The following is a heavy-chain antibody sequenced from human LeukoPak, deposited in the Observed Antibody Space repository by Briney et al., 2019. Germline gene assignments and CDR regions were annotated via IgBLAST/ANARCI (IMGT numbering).Heavy chain of an antibody. J-gene: IGHJ6*03. CDR3: AKETNPIPDSGLDYMDV. Sequence: GGSLRLSCAVSGFIFSDYYMSWIRQAPGKGLEWVSAISGSGGSTYYADSVKGRFTISRDNSKNTLYLQMNSLRAEDTAVYYCAKETNPIPDSGLDYMDVWGKGTTVTVSS. V-gene: IGHV3-23*01. CDR1: GFIFSDYY. CDR2: ISGSGGST. D-gene: IGHD2-2*02.